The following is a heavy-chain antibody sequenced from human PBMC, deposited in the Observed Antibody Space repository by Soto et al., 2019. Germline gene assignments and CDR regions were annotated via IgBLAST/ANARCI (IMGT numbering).Heavy chain of an antibody. V-gene: IGHV3-30*03. CDR2: ITKNGRNK. D-gene: IGHD2-8*01. CDR3: GRCNGDDCHSPFDY. J-gene: IGHJ4*02. CDR1: GFTFSNYG. Sequence: QVQLVESGGGVVQPGGSLRLSCAASGFTFSNYGMHWVRQAPGKGLEWVADITKNGRNKDYADSVKGRLAISRDNSXNTLELQMNSLRVEDTAMYYCGRCNGDDCHSPFDYWGQGTLVTVSS.